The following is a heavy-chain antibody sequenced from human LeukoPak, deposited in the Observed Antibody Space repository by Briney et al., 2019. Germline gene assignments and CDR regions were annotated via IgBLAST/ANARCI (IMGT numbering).Heavy chain of an antibody. CDR3: ARNMVRGYEDAFDI. CDR2: IKQDGSEK. CDR1: GFTFSSYW. Sequence: GGSLRLSCAASGFTFSSYWMSWVRQAPGKGLEWVANIKQDGSEKYYVDSLKGRFTISRDNAKNSLYLQMNSLGDEDTAVYYCARNMVRGYEDAFDIWGQGTMVTVSS. J-gene: IGHJ3*02. V-gene: IGHV3-7*01. D-gene: IGHD3-10*01.